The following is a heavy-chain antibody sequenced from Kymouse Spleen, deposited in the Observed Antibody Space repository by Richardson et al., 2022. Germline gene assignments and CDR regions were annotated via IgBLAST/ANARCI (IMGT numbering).Heavy chain of an antibody. CDR2: INSDGSST. J-gene: IGHJ6*02. Sequence: EVQLVESGGGLVQPGGSLRLSCAASGFTFSSYWMHWVRQAPGKGLVWVSRINSDGSSTSYADSVKGRFTISRDNAKNTLYLQMNSLRAEDTAVYYCARGNGYDYYYYGMDVWGQGTTVTVSS. CDR1: GFTFSSYW. CDR3: ARGNGYDYYYYGMDV. D-gene: IGHD5-12*01,IGHD5-24*01. V-gene: IGHV3-74*01.